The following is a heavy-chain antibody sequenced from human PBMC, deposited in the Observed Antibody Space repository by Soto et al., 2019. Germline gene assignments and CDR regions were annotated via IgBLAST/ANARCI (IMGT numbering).Heavy chain of an antibody. J-gene: IGHJ6*02. CDR3: ASGGHGSGSYLYYYYGMDV. CDR2: IYYSGST. CDR1: GGSISSYY. D-gene: IGHD3-10*01. Sequence: PSETLSLTCTVSGGSISSYYWSWIRQPPGKGLEWIGYIYYSGSTNYNPSLKSRVTISVDTSKNQFALKLSSVTAADTAVYYCASGGHGSGSYLYYYYGMDVWGQGTTVTVSS. V-gene: IGHV4-59*01.